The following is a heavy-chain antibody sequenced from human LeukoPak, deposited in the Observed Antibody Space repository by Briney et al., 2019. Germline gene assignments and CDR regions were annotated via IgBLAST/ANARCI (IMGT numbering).Heavy chain of an antibody. D-gene: IGHD3-16*02. CDR3: ARSKVYYDYVWGSYRYAAFDN. Sequence: ASVKVSFKASGYTFTGYYMHWVRQAPGQGLEWMGWINPNSGGTNYAQKFQGRVTMTRDTSISTAYMELSRLRSDDTAVYYCARSKVYYDYVWGSYRYAAFDNWGQGTMVTVSS. J-gene: IGHJ3*02. V-gene: IGHV1-2*02. CDR2: INPNSGGT. CDR1: GYTFTGYY.